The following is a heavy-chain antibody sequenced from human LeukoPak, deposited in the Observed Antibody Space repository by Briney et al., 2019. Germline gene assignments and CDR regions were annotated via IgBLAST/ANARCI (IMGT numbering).Heavy chain of an antibody. D-gene: IGHD2-21*01. CDR3: ATSNDAKIAPFDH. J-gene: IGHJ4*02. CDR1: GVSMSAYQ. CDR2: INTKGET. V-gene: IGHV4-4*09. Sequence: SETPSLTCTVSGVSMSAYQWSWVRQSPEKGLEWIGCINTKGETSYNPSLKSRVTTSVDTSKSQFSLRLTSVTAADTAVYYCATSNDAKIAPFDHWGQGAPVTVSS.